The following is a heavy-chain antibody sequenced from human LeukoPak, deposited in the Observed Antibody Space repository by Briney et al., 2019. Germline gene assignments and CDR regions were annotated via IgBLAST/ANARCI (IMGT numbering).Heavy chain of an antibody. CDR1: GFTFSSYS. CDR2: ISSSRSYI. Sequence: GGSLRLSCAASGFTFSSYSMNWVRQAPGKGLEWVSFISSSRSYIYYADSVKGRFTISRDNAKNSLYLQMNSLRAEDTAVYYCARDLNWETYWGQGTLVSVSS. CDR3: ARDLNWETY. V-gene: IGHV3-21*01. D-gene: IGHD7-27*01. J-gene: IGHJ4*02.